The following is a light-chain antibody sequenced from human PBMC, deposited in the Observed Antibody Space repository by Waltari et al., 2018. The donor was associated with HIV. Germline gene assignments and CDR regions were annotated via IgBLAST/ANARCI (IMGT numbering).Light chain of an antibody. CDR1: SSNIGSNS. CDR2: STN. J-gene: IGLJ2*01. Sequence: QPVLTQPPSASGTPGQRVTISCSGGSSNIGSNSVHWYQQLPGTAPRLLLYSTNQRPSRVPDRFSGSKSGASASLAISGLQSEDEADYYCATWDDTLNGVIFGGGTKLTVL. CDR3: ATWDDTLNGVI. V-gene: IGLV1-44*01.